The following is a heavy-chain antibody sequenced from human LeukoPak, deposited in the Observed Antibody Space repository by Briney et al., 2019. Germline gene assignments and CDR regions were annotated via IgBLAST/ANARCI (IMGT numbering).Heavy chain of an antibody. CDR3: ARVSGSYIHPLSIDY. D-gene: IGHD1-26*01. J-gene: IGHJ4*02. CDR1: GFTFSSYG. V-gene: IGHV3-33*01. Sequence: GRSLRLSCAASGFTFSSYGMHWVRQAPGKGLEGVAVIWYDGSNKYYADSVKGRFTISRDNSKNTLYLQMNSLRAEDTTVYYCARVSGSYIHPLSIDYWGQGTLVTVSS. CDR2: IWYDGSNK.